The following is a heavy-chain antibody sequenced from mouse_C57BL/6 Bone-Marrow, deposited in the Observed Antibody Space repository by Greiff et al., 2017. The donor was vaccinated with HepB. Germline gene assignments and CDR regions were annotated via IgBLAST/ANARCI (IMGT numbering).Heavy chain of an antibody. Sequence: VQLQQSGPVLVKPGASVKMSCKASGYTFTDYYMNWVKQSHGKSLEWIGVINPYNGGTSYNQKFKGKDTLTVDKSSSTAYMELNSLTSEDSAVYYCARAGGYDERDYWGQGTSVTVSS. CDR2: INPYNGGT. CDR3: ARAGGYDERDY. D-gene: IGHD2-2*01. CDR1: GYTFTDYY. V-gene: IGHV1-19*01. J-gene: IGHJ4*01.